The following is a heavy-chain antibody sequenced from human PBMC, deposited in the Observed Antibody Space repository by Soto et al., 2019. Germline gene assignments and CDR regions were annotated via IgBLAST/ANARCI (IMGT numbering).Heavy chain of an antibody. CDR1: GGSIRGADYF. CDR3: KREGKEISTHGEWNAFDL. CDR2: IYASGST. V-gene: IGHV4-31*03. Sequence: QVQLQESGPGLVKPSQTLSLTCTVSGGSIRGADYFWSWIRQHPGKGLEWIGYIYASGSTYTNPSRTCCVTISVDTSQNQFSPNLSSVTAADTDVYYWKREGKEISTHGEWNAFDLWGQGTKVSVSS. J-gene: IGHJ3*01. D-gene: IGHD3-10*01.